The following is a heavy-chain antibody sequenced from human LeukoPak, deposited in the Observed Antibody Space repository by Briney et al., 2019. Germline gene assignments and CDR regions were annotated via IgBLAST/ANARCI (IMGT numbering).Heavy chain of an antibody. J-gene: IGHJ4*02. D-gene: IGHD2-2*01. CDR3: ARDGCSTTSCYAD. CDR1: GCTVSNNY. CDR2: IYSGGTT. Sequence: GGSLRLSCAASGCTVSNNYMSWVRQAPGKGLEWVSVIYSGGTTYYTDSVKGRFTISRDKFKNTLYLQMNSLRAEDTAVYYCARDGCSTTSCYADWGQGTLVTVSS. V-gene: IGHV3-53*01.